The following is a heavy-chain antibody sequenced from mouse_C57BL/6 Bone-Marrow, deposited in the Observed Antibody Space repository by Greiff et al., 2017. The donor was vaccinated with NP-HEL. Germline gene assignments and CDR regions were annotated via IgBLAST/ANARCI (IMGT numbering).Heavy chain of an antibody. CDR3: ARWAYYSIHWYFDV. V-gene: IGHV1-81*01. J-gene: IGHJ1*03. CDR2: IYPRSGNT. Sequence: QVQLQQSGAELARPGASVKLSCKASGYTFTSYGISWVKQRTGQGLEWIGEIYPRSGNTYYNEKFKGKATLTADKSSSTAYMDLRSLTSEDSAVYFWARWAYYSIHWYFDVWGTGTTVTVSS. D-gene: IGHD2-5*01. CDR1: GYTFTSYG.